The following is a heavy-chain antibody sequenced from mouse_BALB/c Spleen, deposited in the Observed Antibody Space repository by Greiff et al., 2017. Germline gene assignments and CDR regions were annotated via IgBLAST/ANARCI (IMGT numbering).Heavy chain of an antibody. CDR2: ISSGGGST. D-gene: IGHD1-2*01. CDR1: GFAFSSYD. J-gene: IGHJ4*01. Sequence: EVQRVESGGGLVKPGGSLKLSCAASGFAFSSYDMSWVRQTPEKRLEWVAYISSGGGSTYYPDTVKGRFTISRDNAKNTLYLQMSSLKSEDTAMYYCARQTTATRAMDYWGQGTSVTVSS. CDR3: ARQTTATRAMDY. V-gene: IGHV5-12-1*01.